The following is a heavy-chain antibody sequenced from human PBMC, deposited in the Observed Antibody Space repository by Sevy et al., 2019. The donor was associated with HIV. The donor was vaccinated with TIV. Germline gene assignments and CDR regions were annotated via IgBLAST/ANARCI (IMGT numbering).Heavy chain of an antibody. Sequence: SETLSLTCTVSGGSISSYYWSWIRQPPGKGLEWIGYIYYSGSTNYNPSLKSRVTISVDTSKNQFSLKLSPVTAADTAVYYCARVGTPLRLEWLLYEHNWFDPWGQGTLVTVSS. CDR1: GGSISSYY. CDR3: ARVGTPLRLEWLLYEHNWFDP. V-gene: IGHV4-59*01. CDR2: IYYSGST. J-gene: IGHJ5*02. D-gene: IGHD3-3*01.